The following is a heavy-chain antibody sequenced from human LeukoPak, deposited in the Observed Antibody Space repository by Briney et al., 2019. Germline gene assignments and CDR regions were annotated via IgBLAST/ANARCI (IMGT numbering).Heavy chain of an antibody. CDR3: AKAEVDVSIRGCPDY. D-gene: IGHD2-15*01. V-gene: IGHV3-30*18. Sequence: PGRSLRLSCAASGFTFSSYGMHWVRQAPGKGLEWVAVISYDGSNKYYADSVKGRFTISRDNSKNTLYLQINSLRAEDTAVYYCAKAEVDVSIRGCPDYWGQGTLVTVSS. CDR2: ISYDGSNK. CDR1: GFTFSSYG. J-gene: IGHJ4*02.